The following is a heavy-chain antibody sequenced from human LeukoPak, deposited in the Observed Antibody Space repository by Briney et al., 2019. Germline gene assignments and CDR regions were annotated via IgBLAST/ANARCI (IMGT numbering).Heavy chain of an antibody. CDR2: ISYDGSNK. V-gene: IGHV3-30*18. J-gene: IGHJ4*02. Sequence: GGSLRLSCAASGFTFSSYGMHWVRQAPGKGLEWVAVISYDGSNKYYADSVKGRFTISRDNSKNTLYLQMNSLRAEDTAVYYCAKDLGAIAVAGTGDYWGQGTLVTVSS. CDR1: GFTFSSYG. D-gene: IGHD6-19*01. CDR3: AKDLGAIAVAGTGDY.